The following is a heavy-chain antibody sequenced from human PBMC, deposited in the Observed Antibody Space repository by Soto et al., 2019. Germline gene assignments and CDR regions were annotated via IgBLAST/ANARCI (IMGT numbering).Heavy chain of an antibody. CDR1: GFSLSSTRMA. CDR3: AHIVVAGLGYYFDY. Sequence: QITLKESGPTLVKPTQTLTLTCTFSGFSLSSTRMAVGWIRQPPGKALEWLALIYWDDDKRYSPFLKSRPTITKDTSKNQVVRTMSNMDPVDTARYYCAHIVVAGLGYYFDYWGQGTLVTVSS. V-gene: IGHV2-5*02. D-gene: IGHD6-19*01. J-gene: IGHJ4*02. CDR2: IYWDDDK.